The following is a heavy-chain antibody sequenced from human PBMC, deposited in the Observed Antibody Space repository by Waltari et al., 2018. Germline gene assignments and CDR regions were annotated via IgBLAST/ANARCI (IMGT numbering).Heavy chain of an antibody. V-gene: IGHV4-39*01. D-gene: IGHD2-21*02. CDR1: GGSISTTTYS. J-gene: IGHJ6*03. CDR2: ISYSGST. CDR3: ARQATDTYYYYYMDV. Sequence: QVQLQESGPGLVRPSETLSLTCTVSGGSISTTTYSLAWARQPPGKGLEWIGSISYSGSTSYNPSLNSRVTMSVDTSKNQFSLKLNSVTAADTAVYYCARQATDTYYYYYMDVWGKGTTVTVSS.